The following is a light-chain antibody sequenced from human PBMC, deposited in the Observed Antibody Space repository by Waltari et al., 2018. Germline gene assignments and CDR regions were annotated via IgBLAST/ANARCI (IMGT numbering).Light chain of an antibody. Sequence: DIQMTHSPSSLSASVGNRVTSISRASQSSSVFLNWYQKKPGKAPKLLLYAASTLTIGVPSRFSGSGSGTDFTLTINNLQPEDFATYSCQQSYSTPLTFGGGTRVEIK. V-gene: IGKV1-39*01. J-gene: IGKJ4*01. CDR2: AAS. CDR3: QQSYSTPLT. CDR1: QSSSVF.